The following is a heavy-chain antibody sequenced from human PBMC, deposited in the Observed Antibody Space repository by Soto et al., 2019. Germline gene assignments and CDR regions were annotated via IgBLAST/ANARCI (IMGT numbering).Heavy chain of an antibody. V-gene: IGHV3-33*08. CDR2: IWNDGSNE. D-gene: IGHD2-8*01. Sequence: QVQLVESGGGVVQPGRSLRLSCGASGFTFRDYGMHWVRQAPGKGLEWVAVIWNDGSNEEYAESVEGRFTISRDNSKDTLYLQRNSLRSGDTGVYFCATPRNGDDYVGLDVWGQGTTVIVSS. J-gene: IGHJ6*02. CDR1: GFTFRDYG. CDR3: ATPRNGDDYVGLDV.